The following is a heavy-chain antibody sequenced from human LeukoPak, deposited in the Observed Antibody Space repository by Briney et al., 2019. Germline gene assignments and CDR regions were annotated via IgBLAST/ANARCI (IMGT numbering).Heavy chain of an antibody. CDR2: INHSGRT. V-gene: IGHV4-34*01. D-gene: IGHD5-18*01. CDR1: GGPPSGNY. CDR3: ARGRGYLYYFDY. Sequence: PSETLSLTCVLDGGPPSGNYWSWIRHPPGDGMEWVGEINHSGRTTYNPSLKRRVNISVDTSKNQFSLKRSSVAAADAAVYYCARGRGYLYYFDYWGQGTVVTVPS. J-gene: IGHJ4*02.